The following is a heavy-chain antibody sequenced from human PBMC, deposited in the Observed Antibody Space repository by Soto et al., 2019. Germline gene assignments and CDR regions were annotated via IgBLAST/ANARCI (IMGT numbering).Heavy chain of an antibody. CDR1: GYSFAGYW. CDR3: ARQMYDSETRQHGHYY. V-gene: IGHV5-10-1*01. CDR2: IYPSHSHT. D-gene: IGHD2-8*01. Sequence: GPPRTLSFTGSGYSFAGYWITWLRQKPWRGLEWMGGIYPSHSHTYYSPSFRGHVTVSVNKSITTVFLQWSSLRASDTPMYYCARQMYDSETRQHGHYY. J-gene: IGHJ6*01.